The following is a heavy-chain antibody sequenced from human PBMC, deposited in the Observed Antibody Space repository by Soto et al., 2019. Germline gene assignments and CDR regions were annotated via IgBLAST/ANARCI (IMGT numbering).Heavy chain of an antibody. V-gene: IGHV4-4*02. CDR3: ARNSGSYFRDY. CDR2: IYHSGST. Sequence: SETLSLTCAVSGDSISSSNWWSWVRQPPGKGLEWIGEIYHSGSTNYNPSLKSRVTISVDKSKNQFSLNLNSVTAADTAVYYCARNSGSYFRDYWGQGTLVTVSS. CDR1: GDSISSSNW. J-gene: IGHJ4*02. D-gene: IGHD1-26*01.